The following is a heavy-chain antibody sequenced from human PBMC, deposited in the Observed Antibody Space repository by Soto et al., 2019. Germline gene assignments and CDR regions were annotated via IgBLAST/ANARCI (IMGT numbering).Heavy chain of an antibody. CDR3: ARSPRNYYALGSYSYFRH. V-gene: IGHV1-8*01. D-gene: IGHD3-10*01. CDR1: GYTFTSYD. CDR2: MNPNNGNT. Sequence: GASVKVSCKASGYTFTSYDISWVRQATGQGLEWMGWMNPNNGNTDYAPKFQGRVTMTMNTSIGTAYTELSSLRSEDTAVYYCARSPRNYYALGSYSYFRHWGQGTLVTVSS. J-gene: IGHJ1*01.